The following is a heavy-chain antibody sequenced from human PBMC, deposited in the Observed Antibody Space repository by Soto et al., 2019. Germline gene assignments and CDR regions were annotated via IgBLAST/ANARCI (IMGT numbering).Heavy chain of an antibody. J-gene: IGHJ5*02. CDR1: GFIFKNFG. CDR2: ISGSGFKK. D-gene: IGHD1-26*01. CDR3: AKNQGVELVPLATVDWFDP. V-gene: IGHV3-23*01. Sequence: GGSLRLSCAASGFIFKNFGMSWVRQAPGKGLEWISSISGSGFKKYYADSVKGRFTISRDNSKSTVYLELNNLSAEDTAVYHCAKNQGVELVPLATVDWFDPWGQGSVVTVS.